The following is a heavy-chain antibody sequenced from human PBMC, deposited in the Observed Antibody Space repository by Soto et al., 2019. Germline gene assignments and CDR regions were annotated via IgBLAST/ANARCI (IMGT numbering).Heavy chain of an antibody. Sequence: ASVKVSCKASGYTFTSYGISWVRQAPGQGLEWMGWISAYNGNTNYAQKLQGRVTMTTDTSTSTAYMELRSLRSDDTAVYYCARDVTSIAVAGRGFDYWGQGTLVTVSS. CDR1: GYTFTSYG. J-gene: IGHJ4*02. CDR2: ISAYNGNT. CDR3: ARDVTSIAVAGRGFDY. V-gene: IGHV1-18*01. D-gene: IGHD6-19*01.